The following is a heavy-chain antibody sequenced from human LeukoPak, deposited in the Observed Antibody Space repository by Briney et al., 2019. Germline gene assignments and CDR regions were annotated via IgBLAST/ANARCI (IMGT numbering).Heavy chain of an antibody. J-gene: IGHJ6*02. D-gene: IGHD2-21*02. V-gene: IGHV1-46*01. CDR3: AKAYCGGDCPQRGYYGMDV. CDR1: GYTFTSYY. Sequence: ASVKVSCKASGYTFTSYYMHWVRQAPGQGLEWMGIINPSGGSTSYAQKFQGRVTMTRDTSTSTVYMELSSLRSEDTAVYYCAKAYCGGDCPQRGYYGMDVWGQGTTVTVSS. CDR2: INPSGGST.